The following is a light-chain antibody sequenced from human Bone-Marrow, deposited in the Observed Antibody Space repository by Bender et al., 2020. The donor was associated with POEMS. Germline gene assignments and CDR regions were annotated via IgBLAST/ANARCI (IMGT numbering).Light chain of an antibody. CDR2: ADD. Sequence: QSVLTQPPSASGTPGQRVTISCSGGSIGRNPINWYQQLPGTAPGLVIYADDQRPSGGPGRFAGSTSGTTAALAIGGLQSEDEADYHCSAWDDNLNGPVFGGGTKLTVL. J-gene: IGLJ3*02. CDR3: SAWDDNLNGPV. V-gene: IGLV1-44*01. CDR1: SIGRNP.